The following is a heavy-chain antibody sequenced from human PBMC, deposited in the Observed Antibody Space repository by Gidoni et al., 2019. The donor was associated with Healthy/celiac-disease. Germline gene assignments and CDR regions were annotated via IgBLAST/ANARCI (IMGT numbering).Heavy chain of an antibody. CDR3: ARVGLDPEGYMDV. CDR2: IGTAGDT. D-gene: IGHD3-9*01. J-gene: IGHJ6*03. Sequence: EVQLVESGGGLVQPGGSLRLSCTASGFPFSSYDMHWVSQATGKGLEWVSAIGTAGDTYYPGSVKGRFTISRENAKNSLYLQMNSLRAGDTAVYYCARVGLDPEGYMDVWGKGTTVTVSS. V-gene: IGHV3-13*04. CDR1: GFPFSSYD.